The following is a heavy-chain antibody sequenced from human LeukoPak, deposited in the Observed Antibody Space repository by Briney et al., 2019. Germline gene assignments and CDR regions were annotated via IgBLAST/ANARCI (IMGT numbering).Heavy chain of an antibody. J-gene: IGHJ4*02. D-gene: IGHD6-13*01. Sequence: SETLSLTCTVSGGSISSSSYYWGWIRQPPGKGLEWIGSIYYSGSTSYNPSLKSRVTISVDTSKNQFSLKLSSVTAADTAVYYCARTDRAAAYNDYWGQGTLVTVSS. CDR2: IYYSGST. V-gene: IGHV4-39*07. CDR3: ARTDRAAAYNDY. CDR1: GGSISSSSYY.